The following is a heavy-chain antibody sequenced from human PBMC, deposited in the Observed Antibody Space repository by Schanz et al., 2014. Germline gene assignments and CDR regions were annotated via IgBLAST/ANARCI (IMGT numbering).Heavy chain of an antibody. J-gene: IGHJ4*02. CDR3: ARGNDIQVWSLDY. CDR2: IYTSGAT. CDR1: GDSISSYS. V-gene: IGHV4-4*07. D-gene: IGHD5-18*01. Sequence: QVQLQESGPGLVKPSETLSLTCTVSGDSISSYSWSWIRRPAGKGLEWIGRIYTSGATNYNPSLKSRLTMSLDTSKTQVSLKLRSVTAADTAVYYCARGNDIQVWSLDYWGQGTLVTVSS.